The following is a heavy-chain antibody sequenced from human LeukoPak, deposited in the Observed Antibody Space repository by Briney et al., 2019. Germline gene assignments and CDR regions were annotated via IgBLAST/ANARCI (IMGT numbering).Heavy chain of an antibody. CDR1: GYTFTGYY. V-gene: IGHV1-18*04. J-gene: IGHJ6*03. Sequence: ASVKVSCKASGYTFTGYYTHWVRQAPGQGLEWMGWISAYNGNTNYAQKLQGRVTMTTDTSTSTAYMELRSLRSDDTAVYYCASTYCSSTSCYNYYMDVWGKGTTVTVSS. CDR3: ASTYCSSTSCYNYYMDV. CDR2: ISAYNGNT. D-gene: IGHD2-2*02.